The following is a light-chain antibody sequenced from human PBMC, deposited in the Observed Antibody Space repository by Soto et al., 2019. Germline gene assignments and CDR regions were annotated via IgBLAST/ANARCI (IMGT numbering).Light chain of an antibody. CDR3: HQYNNCPHT. CDR1: QSVTYN. V-gene: IGKV3-15*01. CDR2: GAS. J-gene: IGKJ2*01. Sequence: EIVMTQSPATLSVSPGESATLSCRASQSVTYNLAWYQQKPGQAPRLLIYGASTRATGIPGRFSGSGSGTEFTLTISSLQSEDFAVYHCHQYNNCPHTFGRGTKLEIK.